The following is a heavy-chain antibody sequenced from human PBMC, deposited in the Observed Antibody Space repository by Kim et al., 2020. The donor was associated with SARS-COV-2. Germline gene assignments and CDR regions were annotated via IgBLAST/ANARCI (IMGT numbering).Heavy chain of an antibody. CDR2: INTNTGNP. D-gene: IGHD3-3*01. Sequence: ASVKVSCKASGYTFTSYAMNWVRQAPGQGLEWMGWINTNTGNPTYAQGFTGRFVFSLDTSVSTAYLQISSLKAEDTAVYYCARGPQGFWSGYYYYYYMDVGGKGTTVTVSS. CDR1: GYTFTSYA. V-gene: IGHV7-4-1*02. J-gene: IGHJ6*03. CDR3: ARGPQGFWSGYYYYYYMDV.